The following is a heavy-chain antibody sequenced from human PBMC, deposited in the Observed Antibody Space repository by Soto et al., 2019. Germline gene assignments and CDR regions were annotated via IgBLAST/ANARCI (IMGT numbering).Heavy chain of an antibody. CDR1: GGSISSGGYY. J-gene: IGHJ5*02. V-gene: IGHV4-31*03. D-gene: IGHD4-17*01. Sequence: ASETLSLTCTVSGGSISSGGYYWSWIRQHPGKGLEWIGYIYYSGSTYYNPSLKSRVTISVDTSKNQFSLKLSSVTAADTAVYYCARWRLPMNWFDPRGQGTLVTVSS. CDR3: ARWRLPMNWFDP. CDR2: IYYSGST.